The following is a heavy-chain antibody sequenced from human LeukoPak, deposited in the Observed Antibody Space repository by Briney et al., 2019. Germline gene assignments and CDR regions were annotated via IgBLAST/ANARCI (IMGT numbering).Heavy chain of an antibody. CDR1: GGSFSGYH. J-gene: IGHJ4*02. Sequence: SETLSLTCAVYGGSFSGYHWSWIRQPPGKGLEWIGEINHSGSTNYNPSLKSRVTISVDTSKNQFSLKLSSVTAADTAVYYCARRLSGRLDYWGQGTLVTVSS. V-gene: IGHV4-34*01. CDR2: INHSGST. CDR3: ARRLSGRLDY.